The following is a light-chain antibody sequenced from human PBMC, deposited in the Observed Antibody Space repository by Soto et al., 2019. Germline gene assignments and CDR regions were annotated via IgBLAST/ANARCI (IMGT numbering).Light chain of an antibody. J-gene: IGLJ1*01. Sequence: QSALTQPASMSGSPGQSNTISCTGTSSDVGGYNFVSWYQQHPDKAPKLMLYEVTKRPSGVSDRFSGSKSGNTASLTISGLQTEDEADYYCSSYTSRDTRVFGTGTKLTVL. CDR2: EVT. CDR3: SSYTSRDTRV. CDR1: SSDVGGYNF. V-gene: IGLV2-14*01.